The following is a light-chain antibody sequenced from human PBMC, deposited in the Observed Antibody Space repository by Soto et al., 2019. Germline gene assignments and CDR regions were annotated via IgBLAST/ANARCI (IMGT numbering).Light chain of an antibody. CDR2: WAS. V-gene: IGKV4-1*01. J-gene: IGKJ1*01. Sequence: DIVMTQSPDSLSVSLGERATINCKSSQSVLYSPNNKNYLAWYQQKPGQPPKLLIYWASTRESGVPDRFSGSGSGTDFTLTISSLQAEDVAVYHCQQYYSPPWTFGQGTKVEIK. CDR1: QSVLYSPNNKNY. CDR3: QQYYSPPWT.